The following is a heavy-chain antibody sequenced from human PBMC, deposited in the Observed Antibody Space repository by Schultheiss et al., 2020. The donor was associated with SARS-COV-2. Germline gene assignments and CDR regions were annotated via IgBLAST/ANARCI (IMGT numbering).Heavy chain of an antibody. Sequence: SETLSLTCTVSGGSISSYYWSWIRQPPGKGLEWIGRIYTSGSTNYNPSLKSRVTISVDTSKNQFSLKLSSVTAADTAVYYCARDAPKAAAGKWGYYYYGMDVWGQGTTVTVSS. CDR2: IYTSGST. J-gene: IGHJ6*02. D-gene: IGHD6-13*01. V-gene: IGHV4-4*07. CDR1: GGSISSYY. CDR3: ARDAPKAAAGKWGYYYYGMDV.